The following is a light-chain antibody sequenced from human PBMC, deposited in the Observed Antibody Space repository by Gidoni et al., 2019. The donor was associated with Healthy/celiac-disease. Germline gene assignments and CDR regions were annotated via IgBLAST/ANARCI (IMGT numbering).Light chain of an antibody. V-gene: IGKV4-1*01. CDR3: QQYYSTPYT. CDR2: WAS. Sequence: DIVMTQSPDSLAVSLGERATINCKSSQSVLYSSNNKSYLAWYQQKPGQPPKLLIYWASTRESGVPDRFSGSGSGTDCTLTSSSLQAEDVAVYYCQQYYSTPYTFGQGTKLEIK. J-gene: IGKJ2*01. CDR1: QSVLYSSNNKSY.